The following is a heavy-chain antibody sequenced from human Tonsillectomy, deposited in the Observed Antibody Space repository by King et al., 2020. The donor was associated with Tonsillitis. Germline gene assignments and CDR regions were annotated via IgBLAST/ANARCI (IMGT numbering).Heavy chain of an antibody. CDR1: GYRFSNYW. CDR3: ARRDGSGSYYSIDY. J-gene: IGHJ4*02. D-gene: IGHD3-10*01. Sequence: VQLVESGAEVKKPGESLKISCKGSGYRFSNYWIGWVRQKAGEGLEWMGIINPEDSDTRYSPSFQGQVTISADNSISTASLQWSXLKASDSAMYYCARRDGSGSYYSIDYWGQGTLVTVSS. V-gene: IGHV5-51*01. CDR2: INPEDSDT.